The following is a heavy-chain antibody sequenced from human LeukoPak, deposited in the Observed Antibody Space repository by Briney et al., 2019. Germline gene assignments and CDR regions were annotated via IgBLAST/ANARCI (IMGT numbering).Heavy chain of an antibody. J-gene: IGHJ4*02. V-gene: IGHV1-2*02. CDR2: INRNSGGT. CDR1: GYIFTHYY. CDR3: AKNREYSNGWYLLDF. Sequence: GGSVNVSCRASGYIFTHYYIHWVRRPPGQGLDWVGWINRNSGGTNFAQKFQDRPTMTSDPSITTACMDLSRLRSDDTAVDYCAKNREYSNGWYLLDFWGQGTLVTVPS. D-gene: IGHD6-19*01.